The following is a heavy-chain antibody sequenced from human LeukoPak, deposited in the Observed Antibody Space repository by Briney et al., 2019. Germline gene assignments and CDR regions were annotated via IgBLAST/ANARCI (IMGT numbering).Heavy chain of an antibody. Sequence: ASETLSLTCAVSGYSISSGYYWGWIRQPPGKGLEWIGSIYHSGSTYYNSSLKSRVTISVDTSKNQFSLKLSSVTAADTAVYYCARGYYYGSGGRFDPWGQGTLVTVSS. CDR2: IYHSGST. V-gene: IGHV4-38-2*01. D-gene: IGHD3-10*01. CDR1: GYSISSGYY. CDR3: ARGYYYGSGGRFDP. J-gene: IGHJ5*02.